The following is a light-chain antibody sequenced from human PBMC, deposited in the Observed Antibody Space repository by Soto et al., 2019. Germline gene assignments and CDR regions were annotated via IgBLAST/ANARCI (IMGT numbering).Light chain of an antibody. Sequence: EIVLTQSPGTLSLSPGERATLSCRASQSVSNNYLAWYQQKPGQAPRLLIYGTSNRVTGIPDRFSGSGSGTDFTLTISRLEPEDFAVYYCQQYRSSPPLTFGGGTKVEIK. CDR1: QSVSNNY. J-gene: IGKJ4*01. CDR2: GTS. V-gene: IGKV3-20*01. CDR3: QQYRSSPPLT.